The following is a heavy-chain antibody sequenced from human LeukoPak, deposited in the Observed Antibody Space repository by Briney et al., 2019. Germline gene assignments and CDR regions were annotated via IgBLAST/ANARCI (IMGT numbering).Heavy chain of an antibody. CDR1: GGSLSSYY. J-gene: IGHJ4*02. CDR3: ARQESDCSGGSCYYYYFDY. Sequence: SETLSLTCTVSGGSLSSYYWSWIRQPPGKGLEWIGYIYYSGSTNYNPSLKSRVTMSVDTSKNQFSLKLSSVTAADTAVYHCARQESDCSGGSCYYYYFDYWGQGTLVTVSS. D-gene: IGHD2-15*01. CDR2: IYYSGST. V-gene: IGHV4-59*08.